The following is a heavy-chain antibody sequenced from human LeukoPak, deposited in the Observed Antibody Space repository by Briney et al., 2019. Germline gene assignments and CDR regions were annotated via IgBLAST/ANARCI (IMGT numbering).Heavy chain of an antibody. CDR3: TTGPRQWLVRSDY. CDR1: GFTFSNAW. D-gene: IGHD6-19*01. Sequence: PGGSLRLSCAASGFTFSNAWMSWVRQAPGKGLEWVGRIKSKTDGGTTDYAAPVKGRFTISRDDSKNTLYLQMNSLKTEDTAVYYCTTGPRQWLVRSDYWGQGTLVTVSS. V-gene: IGHV3-15*01. CDR2: IKSKTDGGTT. J-gene: IGHJ4*02.